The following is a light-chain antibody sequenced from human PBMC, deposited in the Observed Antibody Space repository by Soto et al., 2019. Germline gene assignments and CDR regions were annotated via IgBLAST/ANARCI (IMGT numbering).Light chain of an antibody. CDR2: WAS. CDR3: QQDYNTPRT. CDR1: QSVLYSSNNKNY. V-gene: IGKV4-1*01. Sequence: DIVMTQSPDSLAVSLGERATINCKSSQSVLYSSNNKNYLAWYQQKPGQPPKLLIYWASTRESGVPDRFSGSGSGTDFTLTINSLQAEDVAVYYCQQDYNTPRTFGQGTKVDIK. J-gene: IGKJ1*01.